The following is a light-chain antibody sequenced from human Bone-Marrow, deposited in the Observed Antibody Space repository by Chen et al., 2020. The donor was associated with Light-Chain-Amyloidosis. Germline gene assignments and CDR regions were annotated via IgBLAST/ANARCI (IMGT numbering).Light chain of an antibody. CDR1: SGSIATNY. Sequence: NFMLTQPHSVSESPGKTVIISCTRSSGSIATNYVPWYQQRPGSSPTTVIYEDDQRPSGVPDRVSGSIDRSSYSASLTLAGLKPEDEADYYCQSYQGSSQGVFGGGTKLTVL. J-gene: IGLJ3*02. CDR3: QSYQGSSQGV. CDR2: EDD. V-gene: IGLV6-57*01.